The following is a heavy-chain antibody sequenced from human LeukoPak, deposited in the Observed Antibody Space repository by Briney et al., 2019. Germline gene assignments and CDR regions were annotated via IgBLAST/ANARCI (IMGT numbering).Heavy chain of an antibody. Sequence: GGSLRLSCAASGFTFSSYGMHWVRQAPGKGLEWVAVIWYDGSNKYYADSVKGRFTISRDNSKNTLYLQMNSLRAEDTAVYYCARDDRYCSGGSCSPCDAFDIWGQGTMVTVSS. CDR2: IWYDGSNK. CDR1: GFTFSSYG. V-gene: IGHV3-33*01. J-gene: IGHJ3*02. CDR3: ARDDRYCSGGSCSPCDAFDI. D-gene: IGHD2-15*01.